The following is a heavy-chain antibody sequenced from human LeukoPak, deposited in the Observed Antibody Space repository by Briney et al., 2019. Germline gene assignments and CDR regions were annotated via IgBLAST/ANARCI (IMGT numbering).Heavy chain of an antibody. V-gene: IGHV1-69*04. CDR1: GGTFSSYA. D-gene: IGHD4-23*01. CDR2: IIPILGIA. Sequence: SVKVSCKASGGTFSSYAISWVRQAPGQGLEWMGRIIPILGIANYAQKFQGRVTITADKSTSRAYMELSSLRSEDTAVYYCARDLGGKVTVPFDYWGQGTLVTVSS. J-gene: IGHJ4*02. CDR3: ARDLGGKVTVPFDY.